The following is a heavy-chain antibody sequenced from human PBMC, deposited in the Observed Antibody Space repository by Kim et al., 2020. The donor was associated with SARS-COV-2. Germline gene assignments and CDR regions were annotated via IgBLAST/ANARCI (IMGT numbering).Heavy chain of an antibody. CDR3: ANLVVLRFLEWLLD. D-gene: IGHD3-3*01. J-gene: IGHJ4*02. V-gene: IGHV3-23*01. Sequence: ADSVQGRFTISRDNSKNTLYLQMNSLRAEDTAVYYCANLVVLRFLEWLLDWGQGTLVTVSS.